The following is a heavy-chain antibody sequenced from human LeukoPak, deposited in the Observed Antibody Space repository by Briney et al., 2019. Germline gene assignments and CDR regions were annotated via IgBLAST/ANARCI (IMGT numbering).Heavy chain of an antibody. CDR1: GYTFTGYY. D-gene: IGHD3-22*01. CDR3: ARVALNTFYDSSGYHFDY. V-gene: IGHV1-2*06. J-gene: IGHJ4*02. Sequence: ASVKVSCKASGYTFTGYYMHWVLQAPGQGLEWMGRINPNSGGTNYAQKFQGRVTMTRDTSISTAYMELSRLRSDDTAVYYCARVALNTFYDSSGYHFDYWGQGTLVTVSS. CDR2: INPNSGGT.